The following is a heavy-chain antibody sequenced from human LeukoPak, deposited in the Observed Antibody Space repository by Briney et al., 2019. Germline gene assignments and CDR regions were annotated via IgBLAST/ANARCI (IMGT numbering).Heavy chain of an antibody. D-gene: IGHD2-15*01. V-gene: IGHV1-8*01. CDR2: MNPNSGNT. Sequence: ASVKVSCKASGYTFTSYDINWVRQATGQGLEWMGWMNPNSGNTGYAQKFQGRVTMTRNTSISTACMELSSLRSEDTAVYYCARGPLYCSGGSCYQYNWFDPWGQGTLVTVSS. CDR3: ARGPLYCSGGSCYQYNWFDP. CDR1: GYTFTSYD. J-gene: IGHJ5*02.